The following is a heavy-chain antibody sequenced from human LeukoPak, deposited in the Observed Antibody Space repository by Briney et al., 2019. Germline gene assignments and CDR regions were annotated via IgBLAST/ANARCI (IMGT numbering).Heavy chain of an antibody. CDR1: GFTVSSNY. Sequence: GGSLRLSCAASGFTVSSNYMSWVRQAPGKGLEWVSSIGGSGSGYSTYYADSVKGRFTISRDTSKNTLYPQMNSLRAEDTAVYYCAKEQWLGKMNYFDYWGQGTLVTVSS. CDR2: IGGSGSGYST. V-gene: IGHV3-23*01. CDR3: AKEQWLGKMNYFDY. J-gene: IGHJ4*02. D-gene: IGHD6-19*01.